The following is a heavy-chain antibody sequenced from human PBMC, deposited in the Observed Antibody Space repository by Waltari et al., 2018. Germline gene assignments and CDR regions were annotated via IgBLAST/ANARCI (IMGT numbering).Heavy chain of an antibody. CDR1: GFTFSSYG. CDR3: AKDRGGRWWELDY. V-gene: IGHV3-30*18. CDR2: ISNDGSNK. Sequence: QVQLVESGGGVVQPGRSLRLSCAASGFTFSSYGMHWVRQAPGKGLEWVAVISNDGSNKYYADSVKGRFTISRDNSKNTLYLQMNSLRAEDTAVYYCAKDRGGRWWELDYWGQGTLVTVSS. J-gene: IGHJ4*02. D-gene: IGHD1-26*01.